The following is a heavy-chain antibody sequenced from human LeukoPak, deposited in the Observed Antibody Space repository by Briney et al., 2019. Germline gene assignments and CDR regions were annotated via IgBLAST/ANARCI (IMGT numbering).Heavy chain of an antibody. V-gene: IGHV1-46*01. J-gene: IGHJ3*02. CDR3: SRKYCSGGSCPGDAFDI. D-gene: IGHD2-15*01. CDR2: INPSDGST. CDR1: EYTFTNSY. Sequence: ASVKVSCKASEYTFTNSYMQWVRQAPGQGLEWMGIINPSDGSTYYPQKFRGRVTMTRDRSTSTVYMELSSLRSEDTAVYYCSRKYCSGGSCPGDAFDIWGQGTVPTVSS.